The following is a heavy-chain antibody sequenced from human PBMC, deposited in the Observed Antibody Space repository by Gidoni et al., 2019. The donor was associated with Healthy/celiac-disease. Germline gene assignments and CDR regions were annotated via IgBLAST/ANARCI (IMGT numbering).Heavy chain of an antibody. CDR1: GFHFSSYA. D-gene: IGHD6-19*01. Sequence: EVQLLESGGVLVQHGGSLRLSCAATGFHFSSYAMSWVRQAPGKGLEWVSAISGIGGSTYYADSVKGRFTISRDNSKNTLYLQMNSLRAEYTAVYYCAKDAGQGSGWYGGDYWGQGTLVTVSS. V-gene: IGHV3-23*01. CDR2: ISGIGGST. J-gene: IGHJ4*02. CDR3: AKDAGQGSGWYGGDY.